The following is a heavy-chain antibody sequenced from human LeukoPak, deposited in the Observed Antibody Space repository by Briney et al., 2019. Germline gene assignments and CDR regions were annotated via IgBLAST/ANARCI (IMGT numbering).Heavy chain of an antibody. CDR2: INPNSGGA. Sequence: ASVKVSCKASGYTFTGYYMHWVRQAPGQGLEWMGWINPNSGGANYAQKFQGRVTMTRDTSISTAYMELSRLRSDDAAVYYCARGWEYYYYGMDVWGQGTTVTVSS. CDR1: GYTFTGYY. CDR3: ARGWEYYYYGMDV. D-gene: IGHD1-26*01. V-gene: IGHV1-2*02. J-gene: IGHJ6*02.